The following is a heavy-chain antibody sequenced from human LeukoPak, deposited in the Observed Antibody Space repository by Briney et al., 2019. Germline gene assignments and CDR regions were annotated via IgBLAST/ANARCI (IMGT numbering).Heavy chain of an antibody. Sequence: SVKVSCKASGGTFSIYAISWVRQPPGQGLGWMGGIIPIFGRANYAQTFQGRGTITTDDSTSTAYTQQRSLRTDATAVYYCARASDYVWGSYRYRPYYYYMDVWGKGTTVTVSS. CDR2: IIPIFGRA. CDR1: GGTFSIYA. V-gene: IGHV1-69*05. CDR3: ARASDYVWGSYRYRPYYYYMDV. D-gene: IGHD3-16*02. J-gene: IGHJ6*03.